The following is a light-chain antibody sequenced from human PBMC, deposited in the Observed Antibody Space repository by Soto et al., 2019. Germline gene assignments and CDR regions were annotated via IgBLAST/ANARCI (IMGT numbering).Light chain of an antibody. Sequence: QSVLTQPASVSGSPGQSITISCTGTSSDVGGYNSVSWYQQHPGKAPKLMIYDVSNRPSGVSSRFSGSKSGNTASLTISGLQAEDEADYYCSSYTSSSTPWVFGGGTKFTVL. V-gene: IGLV2-14*01. CDR2: DVS. CDR1: SSDVGGYNS. CDR3: SSYTSSSTPWV. J-gene: IGLJ2*01.